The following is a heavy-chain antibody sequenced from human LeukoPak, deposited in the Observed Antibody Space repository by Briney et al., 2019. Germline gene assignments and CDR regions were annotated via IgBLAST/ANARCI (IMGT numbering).Heavy chain of an antibody. V-gene: IGHV3-30*18. CDR3: AKRGDFGWLRWPSQHFDY. D-gene: IGHD5-12*01. J-gene: IGHJ4*02. Sequence: QTGGSLRLSCAASGFTFSSYGMHWVRQAPGKGLDWVAVISYDGSNKYYADSVKGRFTISRDNSKNTLYLQMNSLRAEDTAVYYCAKRGDFGWLRWPSQHFDYWGQGTLVTVSS. CDR2: ISYDGSNK. CDR1: GFTFSSYG.